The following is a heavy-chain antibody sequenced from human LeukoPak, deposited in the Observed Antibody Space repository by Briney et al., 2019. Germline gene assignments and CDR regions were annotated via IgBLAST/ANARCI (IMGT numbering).Heavy chain of an antibody. V-gene: IGHV3-74*03. Sequence: GGSLRLSRVASGFTLRNEWTHWVRQSPAKGVVGVSRIASDGGGIMYADSVKGRFTISRDDARNTLHLQMNNLRADDTAVYYCVVGGGIYWGRGTLVTVSS. J-gene: IGHJ4*02. CDR2: IASDGGGI. D-gene: IGHD1-26*01. CDR3: VVGGGIY. CDR1: GFTLRNEW.